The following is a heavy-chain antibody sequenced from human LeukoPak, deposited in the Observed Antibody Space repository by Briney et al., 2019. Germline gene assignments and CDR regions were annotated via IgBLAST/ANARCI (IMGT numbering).Heavy chain of an antibody. CDR2: INQDGSEK. V-gene: IGHV3-7*01. Sequence: GGSLRLSCAASGFTFSTSWMNWVRQAPGKGLEWVANINQDGSEKYYVDSVKGRFSISRDNAKNSLYLQMNSLRAEETAVYYCGVVYWGQGILVTVSS. CDR3: GVVY. J-gene: IGHJ4*02. CDR1: GFTFSTSW.